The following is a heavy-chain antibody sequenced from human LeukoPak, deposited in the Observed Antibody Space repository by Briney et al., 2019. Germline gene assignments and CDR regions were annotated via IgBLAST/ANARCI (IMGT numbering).Heavy chain of an antibody. CDR2: IIPIFGTA. CDR3: ARDSSTSGYGY. J-gene: IGHJ4*02. CDR1: GYTFTSFG. Sequence: GASVKVSCKASGYTFTSFGISWVRQAPGQGLEWMGGIIPIFGTANYAQKFQGRVTITADESTSTAYMELSSLRSEDTAVYYCARDSSTSGYGYWGQGTLVTVSS. D-gene: IGHD2-2*01. V-gene: IGHV1-69*13.